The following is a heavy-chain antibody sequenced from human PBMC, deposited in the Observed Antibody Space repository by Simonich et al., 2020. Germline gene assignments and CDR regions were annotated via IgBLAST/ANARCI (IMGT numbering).Heavy chain of an antibody. V-gene: IGHV1-2*02. J-gene: IGHJ4*02. CDR3: ASSKRGYNWNDFDY. D-gene: IGHD1-1*01. CDR1: GYTFTGYY. Sequence: QVQLVQSGAEVKKPGASVKVSCKASGYTFTGYYMHWVRQAPGQGLGWMGRNKPKRGGTNYAQKFQGRVTMTRETSISTAYMELSRLRSDDTAVYYCASSKRGYNWNDFDYWGQGTLVTVSS. CDR2: NKPKRGGT.